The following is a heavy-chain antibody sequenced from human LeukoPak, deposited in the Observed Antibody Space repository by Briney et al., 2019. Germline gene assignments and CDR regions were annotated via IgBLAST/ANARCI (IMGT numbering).Heavy chain of an antibody. CDR1: GYTFTNYG. CDR3: ARVLFYSSGNKSNRVDY. J-gene: IGHJ4*02. CDR2: ISGYNAKT. D-gene: IGHD6-19*01. V-gene: IGHV1-18*01. Sequence: ASVKVSCKASGYTFTNYGISWVRQAPGQGLEWMGWISGYNAKTKYAQKFQGRVTMTTDTSTSTVYMDLRSLRSDDTVVYYCARVLFYSSGNKSNRVDYWGQGTLVTVSS.